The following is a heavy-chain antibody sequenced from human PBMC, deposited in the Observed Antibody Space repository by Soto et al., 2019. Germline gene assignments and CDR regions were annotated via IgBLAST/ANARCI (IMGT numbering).Heavy chain of an antibody. Sequence: SQTLSLTCTVSGGSISSSSYYWGWIRQPPGKGLEWIGEINHSGSTNYNPSLKSRVTISVDTSKNQFSLKLSSVTAADTVVYYCASGLYYGSGSYINWFGPWGQGTLGTVSS. J-gene: IGHJ5*02. CDR1: GGSISSSSYY. CDR3: ASGLYYGSGSYINWFGP. CDR2: INHSGST. D-gene: IGHD3-10*01. V-gene: IGHV4-39*07.